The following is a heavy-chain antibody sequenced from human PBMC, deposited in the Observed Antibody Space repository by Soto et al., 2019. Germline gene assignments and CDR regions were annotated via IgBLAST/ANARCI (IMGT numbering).Heavy chain of an antibody. D-gene: IGHD3-16*01. V-gene: IGHV3-30-3*01. J-gene: IGHJ4*02. CDR1: GFTFSSYA. CDR3: ARDGGAY. CDR2: MSYDGSNK. Sequence: QVQLVESGGGVVQPGRSLRLSCGASGFTFSSYAMHWVRRAPGKGLVWMAVMSYDGSNKYYADSVKGRFTISRDNSKNTLYLQMNSLRPEDTALYYCARDGGAYWGQGTLVIVSS.